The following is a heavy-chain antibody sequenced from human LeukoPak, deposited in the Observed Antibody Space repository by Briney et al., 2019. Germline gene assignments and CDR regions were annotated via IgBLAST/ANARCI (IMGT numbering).Heavy chain of an antibody. V-gene: IGHV1-18*01. Sequence: ASVKVSCKASGYTFTSYGISWVRQAPGQGLEWMGWISAYNGNTNYAQKLQGRVTMTTDTSTSTAYMELRGLRSDDTAVYYCARGGYYYDSSGYYFGAFDIWGQGTMVTVSS. J-gene: IGHJ3*02. D-gene: IGHD3-22*01. CDR1: GYTFTSYG. CDR2: ISAYNGNT. CDR3: ARGGYYYDSSGYYFGAFDI.